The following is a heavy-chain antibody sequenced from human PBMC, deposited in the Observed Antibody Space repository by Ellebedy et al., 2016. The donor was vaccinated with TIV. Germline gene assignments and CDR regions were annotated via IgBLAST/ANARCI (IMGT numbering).Heavy chain of an antibody. J-gene: IGHJ3*02. Sequence: SETLSLTCTVSGGSISSGGYYWSWIRQHPGKGLEWIGYIYYSGSTYYNPSLKSRVTISVDTSKNQFSLKLSSVTAADTAVYYCARETLQKGTTVTYDAFDIWGQGTMVTVSS. CDR1: GGSISSGGYY. D-gene: IGHD4-17*01. V-gene: IGHV4-31*03. CDR2: IYYSGST. CDR3: ARETLQKGTTVTYDAFDI.